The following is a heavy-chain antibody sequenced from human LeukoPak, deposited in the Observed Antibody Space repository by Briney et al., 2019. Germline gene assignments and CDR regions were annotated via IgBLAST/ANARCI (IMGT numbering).Heavy chain of an antibody. J-gene: IGHJ4*02. D-gene: IGHD2-21*02. Sequence: GGSLRLSCAASGFTFSSYSMNWVRQAPGKGLEWVSSISSSSSYIYYADSVKGRFTISRGNAKNSLYLQMNSLRAEDTAVYYCARVAVTEYYFDYWAREPWSPSPQ. V-gene: IGHV3-21*01. CDR3: ARVAVTEYYFDY. CDR1: GFTFSSYS. CDR2: ISSSSSYI.